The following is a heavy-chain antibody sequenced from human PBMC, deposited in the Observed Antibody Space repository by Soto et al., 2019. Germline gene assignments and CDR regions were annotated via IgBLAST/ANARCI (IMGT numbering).Heavy chain of an antibody. CDR2: ISYDGSNK. V-gene: IGHV3-30-3*01. CDR1: RFTFSGYA. CDR3: ARGRGDYAYFDY. D-gene: IGHD4-17*01. Sequence: QVQLVESGGGVVQPGRSLRLSCVASRFTFSGYAMHWVRQAPGKGLEWVAVISYDGSNKYYSDSVKGRFTISRDNSKNTLYLQINSLRAEDTPMFYCARGRGDYAYFDYWGQGTLVTVSS. J-gene: IGHJ4*02.